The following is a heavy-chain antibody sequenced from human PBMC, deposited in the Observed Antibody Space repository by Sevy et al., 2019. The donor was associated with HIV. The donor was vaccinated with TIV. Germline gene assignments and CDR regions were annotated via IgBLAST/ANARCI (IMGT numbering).Heavy chain of an antibody. D-gene: IGHD1-26*01. V-gene: IGHV3-74*01. CDR2: IKSDGSST. Sequence: GPLRLSCAASGFTFSSYWMHWVRQVPGKGLVWVSRIKSDGSSTSYADSVKGRFTISRDNAKNTLYLQMNSLRAEDTAVYYCARDRSGSYHVSDNWFDPWGQGTLVTVSS. CDR1: GFTFSSYW. J-gene: IGHJ5*02. CDR3: ARDRSGSYHVSDNWFDP.